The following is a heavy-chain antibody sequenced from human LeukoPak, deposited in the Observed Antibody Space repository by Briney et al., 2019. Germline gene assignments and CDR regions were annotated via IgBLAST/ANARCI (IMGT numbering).Heavy chain of an antibody. Sequence: ASVKVSCKASGGTFSSYAISWVRQAPGQGLEWMGGIIPIFGTANYAQKFQGRVTITADESTSTAYMELSSLRSEDTAVYYCARGNCSSTSCYTGGYYMDVWGKGTTVTVSS. V-gene: IGHV1-69*13. CDR2: IIPIFGTA. CDR3: ARGNCSSTSCYTGGYYMDV. CDR1: GGTFSSYA. D-gene: IGHD2-2*02. J-gene: IGHJ6*03.